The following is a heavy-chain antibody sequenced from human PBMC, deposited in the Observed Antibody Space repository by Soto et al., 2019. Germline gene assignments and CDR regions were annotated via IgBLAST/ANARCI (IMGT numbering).Heavy chain of an antibody. V-gene: IGHV1-2*02. Sequence: ALVTVSCTSSGSTFTGYHLHRVRPAPGQELEGMGWINPNSGGTNYAQKFQGRVTMTRDTSISTAYVELSRLRSDDTAVYYCARDQSRRIPAASGMDVRGQGVTVTLSS. D-gene: IGHD2-2*01. CDR1: GSTFTGYH. J-gene: IGHJ6*02. CDR3: ARDQSRRIPAASGMDV. CDR2: INPNSGGT.